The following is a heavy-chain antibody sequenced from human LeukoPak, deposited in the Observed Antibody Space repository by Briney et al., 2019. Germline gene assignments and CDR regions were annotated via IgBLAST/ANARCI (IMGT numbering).Heavy chain of an antibody. CDR1: GFTFSSYW. Sequence: GGSLRLSCAASGFTFSSYWMSWVRQAPGKGLEWVSAISGSGGSTYYADSVKGRFTISRDNSKNTLYLQMNSLRAEDTAVYYCAKRDGSGLGYLYYYMDVWGKGTTVTISS. CDR3: AKRDGSGLGYLYYYMDV. V-gene: IGHV3-23*01. J-gene: IGHJ6*03. D-gene: IGHD3-10*01. CDR2: ISGSGGST.